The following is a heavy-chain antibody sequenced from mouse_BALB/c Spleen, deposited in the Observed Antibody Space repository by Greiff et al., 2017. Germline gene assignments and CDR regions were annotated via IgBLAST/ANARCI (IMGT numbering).Heavy chain of an antibody. D-gene: IGHD2-10*02. CDR1: GFTFSSYG. V-gene: IGHV5-6*01. CDR2: ISSGGSYT. J-gene: IGHJ2*01. Sequence: EVKVVESGGDLVKPGGSLKLSCAASGFTFSSYGMSWVRQTPDKRLEWVATISSGGSYTYYPDSVKGRFTISRDNAKNTLYLQMSSLKSEDTAMYYCARQAASMVTTFYFDYWGQGTTLTVSS. CDR3: ARQAASMVTTFYFDY.